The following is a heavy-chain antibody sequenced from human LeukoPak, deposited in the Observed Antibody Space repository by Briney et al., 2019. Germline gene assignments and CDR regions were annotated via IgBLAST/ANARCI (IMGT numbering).Heavy chain of an antibody. D-gene: IGHD3-10*01. J-gene: IGHJ5*02. CDR1: RDSISSYY. CDR3: ARDMVRGVKAYLSWFDP. CDR2: MYVSGST. V-gene: IGHV4-4*07. Sequence: SETLSLTCTVSRDSISSYYWSWIRQPAGKGLEWIGRMYVSGSTNYNPSLKSRVTMSLDTSKNQFSLKMTSVTAADTAFYYCARDMVRGVKAYLSWFDPWGQGTLVTVST.